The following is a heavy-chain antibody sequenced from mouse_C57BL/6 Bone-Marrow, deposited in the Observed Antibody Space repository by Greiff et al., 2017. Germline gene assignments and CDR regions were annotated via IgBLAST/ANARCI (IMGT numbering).Heavy chain of an antibody. V-gene: IGHV1-7*01. Sequence: QVQLQQPGAELVKPGASVKVSCKASGYTFTSYWMHWVKQRPGQGLEWIGYINPSSGYTKYNQKFKDKATLTADKSSSTAYMQLSSLTYEDSAVYYCARWNYGSSYPNWYFDVWGTGTTVTVSS. CDR1: GYTFTSYW. J-gene: IGHJ1*03. D-gene: IGHD1-1*01. CDR2: INPSSGYT. CDR3: ARWNYGSSYPNWYFDV.